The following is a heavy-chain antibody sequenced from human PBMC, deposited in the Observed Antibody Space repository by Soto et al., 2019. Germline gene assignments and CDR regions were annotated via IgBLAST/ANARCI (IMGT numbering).Heavy chain of an antibody. D-gene: IGHD6-13*01. Sequence: QVQLQESGPGLVKPSETLSLICTVSGGSISSYWWSWIRQPPGKGLEWIGYFYNSGGTKYNPSLEGRVTISADTSKNQFSLKLTSVTAADTAVYYCARQQAGRGVDYWGQGTLVTVSS. CDR2: FYNSGGT. CDR1: GGSISSYW. CDR3: ARQQAGRGVDY. J-gene: IGHJ4*02. V-gene: IGHV4-59*01.